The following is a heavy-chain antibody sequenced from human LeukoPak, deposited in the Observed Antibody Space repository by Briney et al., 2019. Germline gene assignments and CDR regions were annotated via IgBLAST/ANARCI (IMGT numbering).Heavy chain of an antibody. V-gene: IGHV4-34*01. J-gene: IGHJ4*02. Sequence: SETLSLTCAASGGSISSGGYSWSWIRQPPGKGLEWIGEINHSGSTNYNPSLKSRVTISVDTSKNQFSLKLSSVTAADTAVYYCARGPEEFRISTSCHVVWGQGTLVTVSS. CDR2: INHSGST. CDR3: ARGPEEFRISTSCHVV. CDR1: GGSISSGGYS. D-gene: IGHD2-2*01.